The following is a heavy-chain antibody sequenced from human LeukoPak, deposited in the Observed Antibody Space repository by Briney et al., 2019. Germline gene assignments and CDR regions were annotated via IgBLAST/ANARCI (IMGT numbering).Heavy chain of an antibody. V-gene: IGHV1-2*02. J-gene: IGHJ4*02. D-gene: IGHD6-19*01. Sequence: GASVKVSCKASGYTFTGYYMHWVRQAPGQGLEWMGWINPNSGGTNYAQKFQGRVTMTRDTSISTAYMDLSRLRSDDTAVYYCARDSSSGWYMGRTFDYWGQGTLVTVSS. CDR1: GYTFTGYY. CDR3: ARDSSSGWYMGRTFDY. CDR2: INPNSGGT.